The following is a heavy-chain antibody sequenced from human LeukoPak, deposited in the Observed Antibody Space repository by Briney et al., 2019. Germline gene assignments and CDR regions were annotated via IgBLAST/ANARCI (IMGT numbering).Heavy chain of an antibody. D-gene: IGHD2-2*01. Sequence: GGSLRLSCAASGFTFRNYYMHWVRQVPGKGLVWVSRISSDGSSTSYADSVKGRFTISRDNAKNTLHLQMNRLRDEDTAVYYCARVSVCSSTSCYSVFDYLGQGTLVTVSS. CDR3: ARVSVCSSTSCYSVFDY. CDR1: GFTFRNYY. CDR2: ISSDGSST. V-gene: IGHV3-74*01. J-gene: IGHJ4*02.